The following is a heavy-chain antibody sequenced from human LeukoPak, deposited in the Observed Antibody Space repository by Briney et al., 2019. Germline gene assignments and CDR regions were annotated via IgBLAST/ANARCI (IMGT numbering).Heavy chain of an antibody. CDR2: INPSGGST. CDR3: ARGDCSSTSCYGDLSSDAFDI. D-gene: IGHD2-2*01. Sequence: ASVKVSCKASGYTFTSYYMHWVRQAPGQGLEWMGIINPSGGSTSYAQKFQGRVTMTRDTSTSTVYMELSSLRSEDTAVYYCARGDCSSTSCYGDLSSDAFDIWGQGTMVTVSS. V-gene: IGHV1-46*01. J-gene: IGHJ3*02. CDR1: GYTFTSYY.